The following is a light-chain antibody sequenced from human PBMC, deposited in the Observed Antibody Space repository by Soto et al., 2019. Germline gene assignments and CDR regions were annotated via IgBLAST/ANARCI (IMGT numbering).Light chain of an antibody. J-gene: IGKJ1*01. CDR2: DAS. CDR1: QSVSSY. V-gene: IGKV3-11*01. CDR3: KQGNTWPGT. Sequence: EIVLTQSPATLSLSPGERATLSCRASQSVSSYLAWYQQKPGQAPRLLIYDASNRATGIPARFSGSGSGTDSPLTYRSREPKDLAFYDRKQGNTWPGTFGQGTKVEIK.